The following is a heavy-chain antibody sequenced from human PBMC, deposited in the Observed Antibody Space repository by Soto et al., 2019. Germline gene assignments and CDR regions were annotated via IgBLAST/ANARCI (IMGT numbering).Heavy chain of an antibody. Sequence: EVQLVESGGGLVKPGGSLRLSCVASGFSLSSYTMSWVRQAPGKGLEWVSSIGISIGYIYYAESVTGRFTISRDNAQNSLFLEMNSLRAEDTALYFCGRNVLAVTEDAVDVWGQGTMVTVSS. CDR2: IGISIGYI. V-gene: IGHV3-21*01. D-gene: IGHD4-4*01. J-gene: IGHJ3*01. CDR3: GRNVLAVTEDAVDV. CDR1: GFSLSSYT.